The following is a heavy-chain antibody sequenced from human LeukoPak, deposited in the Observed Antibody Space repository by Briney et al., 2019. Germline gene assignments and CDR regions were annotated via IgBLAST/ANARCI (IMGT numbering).Heavy chain of an antibody. CDR2: INPNSGGT. CDR1: GYTLTDYN. V-gene: IGHV1-2*02. J-gene: IGHJ4*02. CDR3: ARYCGGDCYTY. Sequence: ASVKVSCKASGYTLTDYNMHWVRQAPRQGLEWMGWINPNSGGTNFAQKFQGRVTMTRDTSIETVYMELSGLKFDDTAVYYCARYCGGDCYTYWGQGTLVTVSS. D-gene: IGHD2-21*01.